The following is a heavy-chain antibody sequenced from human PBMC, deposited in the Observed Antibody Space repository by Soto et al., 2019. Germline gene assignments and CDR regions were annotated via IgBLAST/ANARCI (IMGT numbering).Heavy chain of an antibody. V-gene: IGHV2-5*02. CDR1: GTSLTMSGVG. CDR2: IYWDDDK. CDR3: THSPEYPVFDY. Sequence: QITLKESGPTLVKPTQPLTLTCTFSGTSLTMSGVGVGWIRQPPGKALEWLALIYWDDDKRYSPSLKNRLTITKDTSKNQVVLRMTNMDPVDTATYYCTHSPEYPVFDYWGQGTLVTVSS. J-gene: IGHJ4*02.